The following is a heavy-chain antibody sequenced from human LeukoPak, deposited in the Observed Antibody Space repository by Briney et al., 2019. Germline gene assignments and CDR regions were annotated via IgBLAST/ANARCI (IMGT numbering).Heavy chain of an antibody. CDR2: IYYSGST. V-gene: IGHV4-61*08. D-gene: IGHD6-19*01. Sequence: SETLSLTCTVSGGSISSGDYYWSWIRQPPGKGLEWIGYIYYSGSTNYNPSLKSRVTISVDTSKNQFSLKLSSVTAADTAVYYCARSDTMIAVAGNFDYWGQGTLVTVSS. CDR1: GGSISSGDYY. CDR3: ARSDTMIAVAGNFDY. J-gene: IGHJ4*02.